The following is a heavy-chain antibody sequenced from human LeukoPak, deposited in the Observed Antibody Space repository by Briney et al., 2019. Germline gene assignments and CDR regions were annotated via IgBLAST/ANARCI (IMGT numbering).Heavy chain of an antibody. CDR1: GGSISSYY. V-gene: IGHV4-59*01. Sequence: SPSETLSLTCTVAGGSISSYYWSWIRQPPGKGLEWIGYIYYSGSTNYNPSLKSRVTISVDTSKNQFSLKLSSVTAADTAVYYCARDSGSSTFQYWGQGTLVTASS. J-gene: IGHJ4*02. D-gene: IGHD1-26*01. CDR3: ARDSGSSTFQY. CDR2: IYYSGST.